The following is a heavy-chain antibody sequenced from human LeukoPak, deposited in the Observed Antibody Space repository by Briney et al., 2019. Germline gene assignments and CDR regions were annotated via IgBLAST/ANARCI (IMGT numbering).Heavy chain of an antibody. Sequence: APVKVSCKASGYTFTSYAMHWVRQAPGQRLEWMGWINAGNGNTKYSQKFQGRVTITRDTSASTAYMELSSLRSEDTAVYYCARDREQWLVRQGWFDPWGQGILVTVSS. CDR3: ARDREQWLVRQGWFDP. CDR2: INAGNGNT. J-gene: IGHJ5*02. CDR1: GYTFTSYA. V-gene: IGHV1-3*01. D-gene: IGHD6-19*01.